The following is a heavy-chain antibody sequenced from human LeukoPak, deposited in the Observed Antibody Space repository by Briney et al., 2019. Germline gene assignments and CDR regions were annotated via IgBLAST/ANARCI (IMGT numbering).Heavy chain of an antibody. CDR2: MNPNSGNT. CDR3: ARKYDFWSGMPHYYYYYMDV. Sequence: ASVKVSCKASGYTFTSYDINWVRQATGQGLEWMGWMNPNSGNTGYAQKFQGRVTITRNTSISTAYMELSSLRSEDTAVYYCARKYDFWSGMPHYYYYYMDVWGKGTTVTVSS. V-gene: IGHV1-8*03. J-gene: IGHJ6*03. D-gene: IGHD3-3*01. CDR1: GYTFTSYD.